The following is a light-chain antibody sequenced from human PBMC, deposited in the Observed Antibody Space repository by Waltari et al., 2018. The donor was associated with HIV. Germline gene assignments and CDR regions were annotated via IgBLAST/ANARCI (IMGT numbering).Light chain of an antibody. CDR3: SSYAGSSMSYA. CDR1: RGHVVPFKS. V-gene: IGLV2-8*01. J-gene: IGLJ1*01. CDR2: DVT. Sequence: HSALTHPPSASGSPGASVPISSTGARGHVVPFKSASCSQQHPGKAPKLLIYDVTKRPSGVPDRFSGSKSGNTASLTVSGLQAEDEAHYYCSSYAGSSMSYAFGTGTKVTVL.